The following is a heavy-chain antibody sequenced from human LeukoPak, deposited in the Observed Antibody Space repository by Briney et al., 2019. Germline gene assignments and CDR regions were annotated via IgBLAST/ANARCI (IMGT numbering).Heavy chain of an antibody. J-gene: IGHJ4*02. CDR3: AKDMYYDYVWGSYRFDY. D-gene: IGHD3-16*02. CDR2: ISGSGGST. Sequence: GGSLRLSCAASGLTFSSYGMSWVRQAPGKGLEWVSAISGSGGSTYYAVSVKGRFTTSRDNSKNTLYLQMNSLRAEDTAIYYCAKDMYYDYVWGSYRFDYWGQGTLVTVSS. V-gene: IGHV3-23*01. CDR1: GLTFSSYG.